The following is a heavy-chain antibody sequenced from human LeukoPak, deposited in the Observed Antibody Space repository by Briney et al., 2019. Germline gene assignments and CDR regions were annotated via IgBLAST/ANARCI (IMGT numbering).Heavy chain of an antibody. J-gene: IGHJ4*02. CDR1: GYTFTSYG. D-gene: IGHD2-15*01. CDR2: ISAYNGNT. V-gene: IGHV1-18*01. CDR3: ARQGGVIAATPFDY. Sequence: ASVTVSFKSSGYTFTSYGISWVRQAPGQGLEWMGWISAYNGNTNYAQKLQGRVTMTTDTSTSTAYMELRSLRSDDTAVYYCARQGGVIAATPFDYWGQGTLVTVSS.